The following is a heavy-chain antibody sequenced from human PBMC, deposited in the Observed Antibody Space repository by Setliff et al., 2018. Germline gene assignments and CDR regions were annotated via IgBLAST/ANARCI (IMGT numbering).Heavy chain of an antibody. CDR2: ISGGST. J-gene: IGHJ5*02. Sequence: GGSLRLSCAASGFTVSSNEMSWVRQAPGKGLEWVSSISGGSTYYADSRKGRFTISRDNSKNTLHLQMNSLRAEDTAVYYCTRDHTTMTRGSNWFDPWGQGTLVTVSS. CDR1: GFTVSSNE. V-gene: IGHV3-66*01. CDR3: TRDHTTMTRGSNWFDP. D-gene: IGHD4-17*01.